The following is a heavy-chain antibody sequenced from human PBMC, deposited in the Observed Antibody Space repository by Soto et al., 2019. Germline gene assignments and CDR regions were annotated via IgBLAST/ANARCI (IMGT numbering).Heavy chain of an antibody. CDR2: IIPIFGTA. Sequence: VASVKVSCKASGGTFSSYAISWVRQAPGQGLEWMGGIIPIFGTANYAQKFQGRVTITADGSTSTAYMELSSLRSEDTAVYYCAMVRGVIIFDYWGQGTLVTVSS. CDR3: AMVRGVIIFDY. D-gene: IGHD3-10*01. V-gene: IGHV1-69*13. CDR1: GGTFSSYA. J-gene: IGHJ4*02.